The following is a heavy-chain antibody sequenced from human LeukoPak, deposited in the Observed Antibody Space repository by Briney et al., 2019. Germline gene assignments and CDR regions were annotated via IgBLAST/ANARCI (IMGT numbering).Heavy chain of an antibody. V-gene: IGHV3-30*03. CDR1: GFTFSNYG. Sequence: GRSLRLSCAASGFTFSNYGMHWVRQAPGKGLEWVAVVSSDGSIDYYADSLRGRFTVSRDNSKNTMFLQFNTLRPEDTAVYYCAREGMGTTFSAWFEPWGQGTLVTVSS. D-gene: IGHD1-7*01. CDR2: VSSDGSID. CDR3: AREGMGTTFSAWFEP. J-gene: IGHJ5*02.